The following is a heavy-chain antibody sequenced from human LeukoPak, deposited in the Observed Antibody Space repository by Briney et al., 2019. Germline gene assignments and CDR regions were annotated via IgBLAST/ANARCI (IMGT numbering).Heavy chain of an antibody. Sequence: PGGSLRLSCAASGFTFSSFGMHWVRQAPGQGLEWVAFIQIDGSDKYYSDSVKGRFTISRDNSKNAVYLQMNSLRIEDSAVYYCARDGEPNIYYYYMDVWGKGTTVAISS. CDR1: GFTFSSFG. CDR3: ARDGEPNIYYYYMDV. D-gene: IGHD1-14*01. J-gene: IGHJ6*03. CDR2: IQIDGSDK. V-gene: IGHV3-30*02.